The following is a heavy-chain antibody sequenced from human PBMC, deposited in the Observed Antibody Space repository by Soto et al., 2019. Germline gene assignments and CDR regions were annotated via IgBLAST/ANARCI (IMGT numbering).Heavy chain of an antibody. Sequence: QVQLVESGGGVVQPGRSLRLSCAASGFTFSSYGMHWVRQAPGKGLEWVAVISYDGSNKYYADSVKGRFTISRKNSKNTLYLQMKGVRAEDSASYYGTKDGGGTYDYVWGSYPNGYYFDYWGQGTLVTVSS. D-gene: IGHD3-16*02. CDR2: ISYDGSNK. J-gene: IGHJ4*02. V-gene: IGHV3-30*18. CDR1: GFTFSSYG. CDR3: TKDGGGTYDYVWGSYPNGYYFDY.